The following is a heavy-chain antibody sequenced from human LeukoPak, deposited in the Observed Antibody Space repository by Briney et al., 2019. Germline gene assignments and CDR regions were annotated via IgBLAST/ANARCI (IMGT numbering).Heavy chain of an antibody. CDR3: ARGRTTVTTENYYYYYMDV. CDR2: MNPNSGNT. Sequence: ASVKVSCKASGYTFTSYDINRVRQATGQGLEWMGWMNPNSGNTGYAQKFQGRVTITRNTSISTAYMELSSLRSEDTAVYYCARGRTTVTTENYYYYYMDVWGKGTTVTVSS. J-gene: IGHJ6*03. CDR1: GYTFTSYD. V-gene: IGHV1-8*03. D-gene: IGHD4-17*01.